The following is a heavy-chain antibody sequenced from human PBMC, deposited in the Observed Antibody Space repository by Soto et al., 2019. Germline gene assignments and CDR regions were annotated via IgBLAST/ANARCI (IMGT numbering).Heavy chain of an antibody. J-gene: IGHJ2*01. Sequence: QVQLQESGPGLVKPSETLSLTCTVSGGSVSSGSYYWSWIRQPPGKGLEWIGYIYYSGSTNYNPSLKSRVTISVDTSKNQFSLKLSSVTAADTAVYYCARWDGGYCSGGSCLGEWYFDLWGRGTLVTVSS. D-gene: IGHD2-15*01. CDR3: ARWDGGYCSGGSCLGEWYFDL. CDR1: GGSVSSGSYY. V-gene: IGHV4-61*01. CDR2: IYYSGST.